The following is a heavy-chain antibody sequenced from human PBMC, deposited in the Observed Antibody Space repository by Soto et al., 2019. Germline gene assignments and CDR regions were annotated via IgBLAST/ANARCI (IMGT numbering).Heavy chain of an antibody. CDR1: GYSISSGYY. CDR3: ARVGPWVPYYYDSSPYTFENWCDP. Sequence: TSETLSLSCAVSGYSISSGYYWGWLRQPPGQGLEWIGGICHGGSTYYHPSLNSRVTLSIDMTNNHVSRILNSVTAADTAVYHCARVGPWVPYYYDSSPYTFENWCDPWGQGTLVTV. J-gene: IGHJ5*02. D-gene: IGHD3-22*01. CDR2: ICHGGST. V-gene: IGHV4-38-2*01.